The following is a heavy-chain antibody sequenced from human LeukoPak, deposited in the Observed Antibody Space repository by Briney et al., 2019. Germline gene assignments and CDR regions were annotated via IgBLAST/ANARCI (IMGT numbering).Heavy chain of an antibody. CDR2: IYYSGST. CDR3: ARITYGDNHFDV. J-gene: IGHJ3*01. CDR1: GGSISYYY. Sequence: SETLSLTCTVSGGSISYYYWSWIRQSPGKGLEWIGYIYYSGSTNYNPSLKSRVTISVDTSKNQFSLKLSSVTAADTAVYYCARITYGDNHFDVWGQGTMVTVSS. V-gene: IGHV4-59*01. D-gene: IGHD4-23*01.